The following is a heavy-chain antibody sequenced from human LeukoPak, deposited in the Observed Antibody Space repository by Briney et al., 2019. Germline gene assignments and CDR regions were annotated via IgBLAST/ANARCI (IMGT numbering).Heavy chain of an antibody. D-gene: IGHD3-22*01. Sequence: GASVKVSCKASGYTFTSYGISWVRQAPGQGLEWMGWISAYNGNTNYAQKLHGRVTMTTDTSTSAAYMELGGLRADDTAVYYCVRKVPHDSSRYYQPFCYWGQGSLVTVSP. CDR1: GYTFTSYG. J-gene: IGHJ4*02. V-gene: IGHV1-18*01. CDR3: VRKVPHDSSRYYQPFCY. CDR2: ISAYNGNT.